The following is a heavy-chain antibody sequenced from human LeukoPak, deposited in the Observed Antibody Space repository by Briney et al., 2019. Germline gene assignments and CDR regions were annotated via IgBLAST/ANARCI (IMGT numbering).Heavy chain of an antibody. J-gene: IGHJ4*02. CDR3: ARVSVVSYYFDY. V-gene: IGHV3-7*01. CDR2: IKLDGSEK. CDR1: GFIFSSYY. D-gene: IGHD4-23*01. Sequence: GGSLRLSCAASGFIFSSYYMVWVRQAPGKGLEWVANIKLDGSEKYYVDSVKGRFTISKDNAQNSLYLQMNSLRAEDTAVYYCARVSVVSYYFDYWGQGSLVTVSS.